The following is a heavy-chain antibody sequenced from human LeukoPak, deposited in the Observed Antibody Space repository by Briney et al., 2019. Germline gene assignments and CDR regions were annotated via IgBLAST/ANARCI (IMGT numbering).Heavy chain of an antibody. D-gene: IGHD3-10*01. CDR3: AGASVPMDYYGSSWFDP. CDR2: IDPNSGGT. CDR1: RYTLTGYY. Sequence: ASVKVSCKASRYTLTGYYMHWVRQARGQGREWMGRIDPNSGGTNYAQKLQGRVPMTRDTSIRKPDMELSRLSADDTAVYYCAGASVPMDYYGSSWFDPWGQGTLVTVSS. V-gene: IGHV1-2*06. J-gene: IGHJ5*02.